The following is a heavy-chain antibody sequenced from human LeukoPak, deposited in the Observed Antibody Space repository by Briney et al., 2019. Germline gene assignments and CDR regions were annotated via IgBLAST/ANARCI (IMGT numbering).Heavy chain of an antibody. J-gene: IGHJ4*02. CDR2: IYSGGST. CDR1: GFTFSSYE. CDR3: ASESNYYDSSGYSDFDY. D-gene: IGHD3-22*01. Sequence: PVGSLRLSCAASGFTFSSYEMNWVRQAPGKGLEWVSVIYSGGSTYYADSVKGRFTISRDNSKNTLYLHMNSLRAEDTAVYYCASESNYYDSSGYSDFDYWGQGTMVTVSS. V-gene: IGHV3-66*01.